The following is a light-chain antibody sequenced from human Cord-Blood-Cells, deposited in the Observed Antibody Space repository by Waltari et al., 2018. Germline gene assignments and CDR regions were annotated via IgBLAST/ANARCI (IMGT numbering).Light chain of an antibody. J-gene: IGKJ4*01. CDR2: GAS. V-gene: IGKV3-20*01. CDR3: QQYGSSPPLT. Sequence: EIVLTQSPVTLSLSPGERDTLSCRASQSVSSSYLAWYQQKPGQAPRLLIYGASSRATGIPDRFSGSGSGTDFTLTISRLEPEDFAVYYCQQYGSSPPLTFGGGTKVEIK. CDR1: QSVSSSY.